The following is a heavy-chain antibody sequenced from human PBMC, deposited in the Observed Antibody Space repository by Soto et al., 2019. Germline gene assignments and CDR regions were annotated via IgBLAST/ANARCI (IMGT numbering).Heavy chain of an antibody. CDR3: ARAYFGELSAFEM. CDR1: GFTLSSYW. Sequence: GSLRLSCAASGFTLSSYWMHWVRRGPGKGLVWVSRISGDGSSTAYADSVKGRFAISRDNAKNTLYLQMNSVRADDTALYYCARAYFGELSAFEMWGQGTMVTVSS. J-gene: IGHJ3*02. CDR2: ISGDGSST. V-gene: IGHV3-74*01. D-gene: IGHD3-10*01.